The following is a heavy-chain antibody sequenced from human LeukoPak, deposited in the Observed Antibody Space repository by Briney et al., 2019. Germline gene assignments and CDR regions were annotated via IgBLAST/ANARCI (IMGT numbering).Heavy chain of an antibody. V-gene: IGHV3-64*01. CDR3: ARDRGYGYGTDFDY. J-gene: IGHJ4*02. CDR1: GFTFSSYA. Sequence: GGSLRLSCAASGFTFSSYAMHWVRQAPGKGLEYVSAISSNGGSTYYANSVKGRFTISRDNSKNTLYLQMGSLRAEDMAVYYCARDRGYGYGTDFDYWGQGTLVTVSS. CDR2: ISSNGGST. D-gene: IGHD5-18*01.